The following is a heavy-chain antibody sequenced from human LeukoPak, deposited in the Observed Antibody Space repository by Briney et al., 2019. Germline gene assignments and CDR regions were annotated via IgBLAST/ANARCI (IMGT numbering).Heavy chain of an antibody. CDR1: GGSFSGYY. CDR3: ARRDLEWLLDTAGPNWFDP. Sequence: SETLSLTCAVYGGSFSGYYWSWIRQPPGKGLEWIGEINHSGSTNYNPSLKSRVTISVDTSKNQFSLKLSSVTAADTAVYYCARRDLEWLLDTAGPNWFDPWGQGTLVTVSS. CDR2: INHSGST. D-gene: IGHD3-3*01. V-gene: IGHV4-34*01. J-gene: IGHJ5*02.